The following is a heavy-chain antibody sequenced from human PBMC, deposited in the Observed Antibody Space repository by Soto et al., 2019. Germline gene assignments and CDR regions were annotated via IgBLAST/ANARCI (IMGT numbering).Heavy chain of an antibody. Sequence: QVHLQESGPGLVAPSGTLSLTCTLSGGSVRAPDWWNWVRQPPDKGLGWIAEVHISGHSNYNPSLRSRVSVSIDSSKNQFYLNLNSVTAADTAIYYCARVRQGCSANNCYFDPWGQGTQVTISS. CDR3: ARVRQGCSANNCYFDP. V-gene: IGHV4-4*02. CDR2: VHISGHS. CDR1: GGSVRAPDW. D-gene: IGHD1-1*01. J-gene: IGHJ5*01.